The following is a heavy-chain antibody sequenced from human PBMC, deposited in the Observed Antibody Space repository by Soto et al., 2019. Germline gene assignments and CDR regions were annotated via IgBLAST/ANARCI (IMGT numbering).Heavy chain of an antibody. V-gene: IGHV4-31*03. D-gene: IGHD1-1*01. CDR3: ARELPQRQGRNMDV. Sequence: RLCRTGPVTGGSMTSGDQYWTWIRHRPGEGLEWFGYINHRGSLYYNPSLKSRVSMSVDTSKNQFSLNLSSVTAADTAVYYCARELPQRQGRNMDVWGQGTKVTVYS. CDR1: GGSMTSGDQY. J-gene: IGHJ6*02. CDR2: INHRGSL.